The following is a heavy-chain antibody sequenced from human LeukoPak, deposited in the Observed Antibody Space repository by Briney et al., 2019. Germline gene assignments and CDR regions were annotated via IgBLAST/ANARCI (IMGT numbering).Heavy chain of an antibody. D-gene: IGHD6-13*01. J-gene: IGHJ4*02. CDR2: INHSGST. CDR3: ARGGAAAGTLDY. V-gene: IGHV4-34*01. Sequence: WIGEINHSGSTNYNPSLKSRVTISVDTSKNQFSLKLSSVTAADTAVYYCARGGAAAGTLDYWGQGTLVTVSS.